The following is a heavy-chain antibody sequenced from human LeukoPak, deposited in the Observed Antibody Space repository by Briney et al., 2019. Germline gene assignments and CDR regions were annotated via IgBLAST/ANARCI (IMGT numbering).Heavy chain of an antibody. CDR1: GGSISSSSYY. D-gene: IGHD3-22*01. CDR2: IYYSGST. Sequence: PSETLSLTCTVSGGSISSSSYYWGWIRQPPGKGLEWIGSIYYSGSTYYNPSLKSRVTISVDTSKNQFSLKLSSVTAADTAVYYCARVYYDSSGYSFDYWGQGTLVTVSS. J-gene: IGHJ4*02. CDR3: ARVYYDSSGYSFDY. V-gene: IGHV4-39*07.